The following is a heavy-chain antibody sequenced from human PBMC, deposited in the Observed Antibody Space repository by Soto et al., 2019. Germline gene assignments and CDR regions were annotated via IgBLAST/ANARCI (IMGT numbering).Heavy chain of an antibody. D-gene: IGHD6-19*01. CDR2: IDPCDSVT. CDR1: GYSLTNIC. J-gene: IGHJ3*01. Sequence: GESLKISCKGSGYSLTNICIHWVRQMPWKGLESMGRIDPCDSVTTYNPSFQGHVTMSADKSINTAYMQWRSLKASDTAMYYCASGGDASGLHAFDVWGLGTMMTV. CDR3: ASGGDASGLHAFDV. V-gene: IGHV5-10-1*01.